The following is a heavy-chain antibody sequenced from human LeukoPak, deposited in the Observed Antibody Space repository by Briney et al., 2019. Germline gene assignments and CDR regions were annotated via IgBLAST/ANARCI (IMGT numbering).Heavy chain of an antibody. D-gene: IGHD5-18*01. Sequence: ASVKVSCKASGYTFTSYGISWVRQAPGQGLEWMGWINPNSGGTNYAQKFQGRVTMTRDTSISTAYMELSRLRSDDTAVYYCARTRGYNFYYMDVWGKGTTVTVSS. V-gene: IGHV1-2*02. CDR3: ARTRGYNFYYMDV. CDR2: INPNSGGT. J-gene: IGHJ6*03. CDR1: GYTFTSYG.